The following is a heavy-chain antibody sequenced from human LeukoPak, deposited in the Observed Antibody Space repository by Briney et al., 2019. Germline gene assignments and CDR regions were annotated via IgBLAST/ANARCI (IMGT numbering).Heavy chain of an antibody. CDR3: ARVVISSDAFDI. V-gene: IGHV1-2*02. CDR1: GYTFTGYY. J-gene: IGHJ3*02. Sequence: GASVKVSCKASGYTFTGYYLHWVRQAPGQGLEWMGWINPNGGGTNYEQKFQGRVTMTRDTSISPAYMELSRLRSDDTAVYYCARVVISSDAFDIWGQGTMVTVSS. D-gene: IGHD3-22*01. CDR2: INPNGGGT.